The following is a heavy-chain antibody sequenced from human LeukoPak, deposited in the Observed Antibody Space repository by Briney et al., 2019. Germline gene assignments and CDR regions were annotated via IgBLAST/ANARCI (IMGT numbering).Heavy chain of an antibody. CDR1: GFTFISYA. J-gene: IGHJ4*02. Sequence: PGGSLRLSCAASGFTFISYAIHWVRQAPGKGLEWVAVISFHGTDSFYADSVKGRFTISRDNSKNTLYLQMSSLRADDTAVYYCARANDYGGKNDYWGQGTLVTVSS. CDR3: ARANDYGGKNDY. D-gene: IGHD4-23*01. V-gene: IGHV3-30*04. CDR2: ISFHGTDS.